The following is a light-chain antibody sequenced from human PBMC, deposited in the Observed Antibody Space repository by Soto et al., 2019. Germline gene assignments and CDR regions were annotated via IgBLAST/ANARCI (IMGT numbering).Light chain of an antibody. CDR3: PKRTHFLST. V-gene: IGKV3-11*01. J-gene: IGKJ3*01. CDR2: DAS. Sequence: EIVLTQSPATLSLSPGERATLSCRASQSVSSYLAWYQQKPGQAPRLLIYDASNRATGIPARFSGSGSGTDFTLTISSLELFFLLIDYPPKRTHFLSTLGPGT. CDR1: QSVSSY.